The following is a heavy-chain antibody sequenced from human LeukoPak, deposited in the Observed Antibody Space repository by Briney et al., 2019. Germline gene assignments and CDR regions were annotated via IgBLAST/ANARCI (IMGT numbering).Heavy chain of an antibody. CDR2: IFGSGGSA. CDR3: AKTTTGYSSGRYPGWPVDY. Sequence: GGSLRLSCAASGFTFNSYAMYWVRQAPGKGLEWVSGIFGSGGSAHYADSVKGRFTIFRDNSKNTVYLQMNSLRAEDTAVYYCAKTTTGYSSGRYPGWPVDYWGQGTLVPVSS. D-gene: IGHD6-19*01. J-gene: IGHJ4*02. CDR1: GFTFNSYA. V-gene: IGHV3-23*01.